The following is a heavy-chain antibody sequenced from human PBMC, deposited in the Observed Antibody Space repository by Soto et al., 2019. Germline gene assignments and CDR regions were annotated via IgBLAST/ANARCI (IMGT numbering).Heavy chain of an antibody. CDR3: ARDLPGYCSGGSCLEKYFDY. CDR1: GYTFTSYA. V-gene: IGHV1-3*01. J-gene: IGHJ4*02. CDR2: INAGNGNT. D-gene: IGHD2-15*01. Sequence: ASVKVSCKASGYTFTSYAMHWVRQAPGQRLEWMGWINAGNGNTKYSQKFQGRVTITRDTSASTAYMELSSLRSEDTAVYYCARDLPGYCSGGSCLEKYFDYWGQGTLVTVSS.